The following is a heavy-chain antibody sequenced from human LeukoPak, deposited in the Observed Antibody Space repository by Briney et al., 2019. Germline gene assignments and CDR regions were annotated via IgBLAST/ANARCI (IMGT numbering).Heavy chain of an antibody. D-gene: IGHD2-8*02. CDR1: GYTFTTYG. J-gene: IGHJ4*02. CDR2: ISTYNGNT. CDR3: ARVSSTGYGVSSGLFY. Sequence: ASVKVSCKASGYTFTTYGITWVRQAPGQGLEWMGWISTYNGNTKYAQKLQDRVTMTTDTSTSTAYMELRSLRAEDTAVYYCARVSSTGYGVSSGLFYWGQGTLVTVSS. V-gene: IGHV1-18*01.